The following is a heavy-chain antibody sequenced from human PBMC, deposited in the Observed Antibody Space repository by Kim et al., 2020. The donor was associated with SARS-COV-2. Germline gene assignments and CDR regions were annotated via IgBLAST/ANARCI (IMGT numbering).Heavy chain of an antibody. J-gene: IGHJ6*02. CDR3: AKVRGEWLTTPWAEYYYGMDV. D-gene: IGHD3-3*01. Sequence: FTISRDNSKNTLYLQMNSLRAEDTAVYYCAKVRGEWLTTPWAEYYYGMDVWGQGTTVTVSS. V-gene: IGHV3-30*02.